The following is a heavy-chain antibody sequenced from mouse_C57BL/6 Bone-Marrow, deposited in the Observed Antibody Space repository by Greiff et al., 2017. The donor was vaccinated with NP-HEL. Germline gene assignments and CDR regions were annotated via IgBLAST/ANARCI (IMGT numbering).Heavy chain of an antibody. D-gene: IGHD1-1*01. V-gene: IGHV5-12*01. J-gene: IGHJ2*01. CDR3: ASTLGGSFDY. Sequence: EVKLMESGGGLVQPGGSLKLSCAASGFTFSDYYMYWVRQTPEKRLEWVAYISNGGGSTYYPDTVKGRFTISRDNAKNTLYLQMSRLKSEDTAMYYCASTLGGSFDYGGQGTTRTVSS. CDR1: GFTFSDYY. CDR2: ISNGGGST.